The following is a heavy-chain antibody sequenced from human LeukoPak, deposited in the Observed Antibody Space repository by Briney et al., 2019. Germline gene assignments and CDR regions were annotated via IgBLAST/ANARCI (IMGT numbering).Heavy chain of an antibody. J-gene: IGHJ5*02. Sequence: ASVKVSCKASGYTFTGYSMHGVRQAPGQGLEWMGWINPNSGGTNYAQKFQGRVTMTRDTSISTAYMELSRLRSDDTAVYYCARIAARPKHNWFDPWGQGTLVTVSS. CDR1: GYTFTGYS. CDR3: ARIAARPKHNWFDP. D-gene: IGHD6-6*01. CDR2: INPNSGGT. V-gene: IGHV1-2*02.